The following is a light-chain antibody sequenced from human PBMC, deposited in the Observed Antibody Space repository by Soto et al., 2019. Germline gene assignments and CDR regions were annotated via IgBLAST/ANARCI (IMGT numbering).Light chain of an antibody. CDR3: NSYTRDSTWV. V-gene: IGLV2-14*01. CDR1: SSDIGTYDY. J-gene: IGLJ3*02. Sequence: QSALTQPASVSGSPGQSIAISCTGTSSDIGTYDYVSWYQQLPGKAPKVLIYEVTYRPSGVSNRFSGSKSGNTASLTISGLQAEDEADDYCNSYTRDSTWVFGGGTKLTVL. CDR2: EVT.